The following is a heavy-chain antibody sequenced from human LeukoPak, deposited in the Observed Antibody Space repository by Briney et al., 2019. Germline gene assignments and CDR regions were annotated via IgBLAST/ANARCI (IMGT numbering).Heavy chain of an antibody. CDR1: GGSISTYY. CDR3: ARLILIGSSWEEIDP. Sequence: SETLSLTCTVSGGSISTYYWGWIRQPPGKGLEWIGSIYYSGSTYYNPSLKSRVTISVDTSKNQFSLKLSSVTAADTAVYYCARLILIGSSWEEIDPWGQGTLVTVSS. CDR2: IYYSGST. J-gene: IGHJ5*02. V-gene: IGHV4-39*07. D-gene: IGHD6-13*01.